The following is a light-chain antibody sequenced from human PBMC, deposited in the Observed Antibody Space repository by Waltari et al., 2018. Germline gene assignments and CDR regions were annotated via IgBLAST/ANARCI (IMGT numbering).Light chain of an antibody. CDR2: VGN. J-gene: IGLJ3*02. CDR3: SSYAGSSSPRV. Sequence: YEQHRSKSPNRMYYVGNKGASGVSYRFAGSKAGDPASLTISGLQAEDEADYYCSSYAGSSSPRVFGGGTKLTVL. V-gene: IGLV2-23*01.